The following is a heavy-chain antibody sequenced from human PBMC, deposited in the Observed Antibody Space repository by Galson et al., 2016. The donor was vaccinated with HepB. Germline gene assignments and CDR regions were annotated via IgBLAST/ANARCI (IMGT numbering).Heavy chain of an antibody. D-gene: IGHD2-15*01. CDR2: MSYDGSDI. J-gene: IGHJ4*02. V-gene: IGHV3-30-3*01. CDR1: GFAFSDHT. CDR3: ATDATWGAAHYYFDP. Sequence: SLRLSCAASGFAFSDHTIHWLRQPPGKGLEWVAVMSYDGSDIYYADSVKGRFIISRDNSKNTLFMQMDSLRPEDTAVYYCATDATWGAAHYYFDPWGQGTLVTVSS.